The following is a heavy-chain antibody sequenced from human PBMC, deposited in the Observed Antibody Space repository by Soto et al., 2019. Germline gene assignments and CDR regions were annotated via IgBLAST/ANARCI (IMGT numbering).Heavy chain of an antibody. CDR3: AKCDVLMTTSGGWGNWFDP. CDR2: ISGSGGNT. CDR1: GFTFSTFA. V-gene: IGHV3-23*01. J-gene: IGHJ5*02. D-gene: IGHD3-10*01. Sequence: EVQLLESGGSLVQPGGSLRLSCAASGFTFSTFAMNWVRQAPGEGLEWVSSISGSGGNTQYADSVKGRVTISRDNSKNALYLKMNTQRAEDTAVYYCAKCDVLMTTSGGWGNWFDPWGQGTLVIVSS.